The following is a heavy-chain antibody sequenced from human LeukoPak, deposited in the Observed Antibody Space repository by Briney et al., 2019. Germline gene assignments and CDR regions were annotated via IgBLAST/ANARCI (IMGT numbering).Heavy chain of an antibody. D-gene: IGHD3-22*01. Sequence: SETLSLTCAVYGGSFSGYYWSWIRQPPGKGLEWIGEINHSGSTNYNPSLKRRVTISVETSKNQFSLRLSSVTAADTAVYYCARGPRYYYDSSGYYYPLCDYWGQGTLVTVSS. CDR2: INHSGST. V-gene: IGHV4-34*01. J-gene: IGHJ4*02. CDR3: ARGPRYYYDSSGYYYPLCDY. CDR1: GGSFSGYY.